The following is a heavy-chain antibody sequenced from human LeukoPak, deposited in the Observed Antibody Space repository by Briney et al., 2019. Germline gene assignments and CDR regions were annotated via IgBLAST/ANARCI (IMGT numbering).Heavy chain of an antibody. J-gene: IGHJ4*02. V-gene: IGHV3-9*01. D-gene: IGHD1-26*01. CDR2: ISWNSGSI. CDR1: GFTFDDYA. CDR3: ARDGGIVGATPFDY. Sequence: GGSLRLSCAASGFTFDDYAMHWVRQPPGKGLEWVSGISWNSGSIGYADSLRGRFTISRDNAKNSLYLQMNSLRAEDTAVYYCARDGGIVGATPFDYWGQGTLVTVSS.